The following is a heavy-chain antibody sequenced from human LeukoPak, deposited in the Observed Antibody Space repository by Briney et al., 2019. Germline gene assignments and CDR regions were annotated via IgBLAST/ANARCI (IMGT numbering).Heavy chain of an antibody. V-gene: IGHV3-23*01. Sequence: PGGSLRLSCAASGFTFSSYAMSWVRQAPGKGLEWVSAISGSGGSTYYADSVKGRFTISRDNSKNTLYLQMNSLRAEDTAVYYCAKDSEHLVHRGSFDYWGQGTLVTVSS. D-gene: IGHD6-13*01. CDR1: GFTFSSYA. J-gene: IGHJ4*02. CDR2: ISGSGGST. CDR3: AKDSEHLVHRGSFDY.